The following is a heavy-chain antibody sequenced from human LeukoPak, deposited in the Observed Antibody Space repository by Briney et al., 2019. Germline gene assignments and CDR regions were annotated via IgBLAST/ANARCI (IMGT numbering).Heavy chain of an antibody. Sequence: GASVKVSCKASGYTFTGYYMHWVRQAPGQGLEWMGWINPNSGGTNYAQKFQGRVNMTRDTSISTAYMELSRLRSDDTAVYYCARDIVVVVAATLALPYYGMDVWGQGTTVTVSS. V-gene: IGHV1-2*02. CDR1: GYTFTGYY. J-gene: IGHJ6*02. D-gene: IGHD2-15*01. CDR3: ARDIVVVVAATLALPYYGMDV. CDR2: INPNSGGT.